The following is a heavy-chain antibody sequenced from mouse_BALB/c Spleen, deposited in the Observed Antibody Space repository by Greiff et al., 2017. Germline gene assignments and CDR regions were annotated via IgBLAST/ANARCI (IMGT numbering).Heavy chain of an antibody. CDR3: ARSYYGSSTYAMDY. J-gene: IGHJ4*01. CDR2: IYPYNGGT. CDR1: GYTFTDYN. Sequence: VQLQQSGPELVKPGASVKISCKASGYTFTDYNMHWVKQSPGKSLEWIGYIYPYNGGTGYNQKFKSKATLTVDNSSSTAYMELRSLTSEDSAVYYCARSYYGSSTYAMDYWGQGTSGTVSS. D-gene: IGHD1-1*01. V-gene: IGHV1S29*02.